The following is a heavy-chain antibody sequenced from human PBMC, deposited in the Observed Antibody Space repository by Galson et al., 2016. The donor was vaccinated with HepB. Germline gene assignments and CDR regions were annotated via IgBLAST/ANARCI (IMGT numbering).Heavy chain of an antibody. D-gene: IGHD1-26*01. Sequence: SLRLSCAASGFTFSNYAMSWVRQAPGKGLEWVSTIGGSGANTYIGDSVKGRFTISRDNSKNTLCLQMDSLRAEDTAVYFCAKLIRTGASGFDSWVQGTLVTVSS. CDR3: AKLIRTGASGFDS. CDR2: IGGSGANT. CDR1: GFTFSNYA. V-gene: IGHV3-23*01. J-gene: IGHJ4*02.